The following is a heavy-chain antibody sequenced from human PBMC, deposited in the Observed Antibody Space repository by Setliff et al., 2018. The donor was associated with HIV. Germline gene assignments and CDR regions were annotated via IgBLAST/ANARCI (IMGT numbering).Heavy chain of an antibody. CDR2: TSSSGPT. V-gene: IGHV4-4*07. J-gene: IGHJ4*02. CDR1: GDSINTHY. Sequence: PSETLSLTCTVSGDSINTHYWSWLRQPAGKRLEWIGRTSSSGPTNSAFKSRVTMSEDTSRNQVSLKLTSVTAADSAIYYCARDGEYFDQWGQGVMVTVSS. CDR3: ARDGEYFDQ.